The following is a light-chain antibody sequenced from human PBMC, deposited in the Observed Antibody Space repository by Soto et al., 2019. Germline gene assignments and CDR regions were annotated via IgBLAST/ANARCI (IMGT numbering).Light chain of an antibody. Sequence: DIQLTQSPSFLSASVGDRVTITCRASQGISSYLAWYQQEPGKAPKLLIYDASTLQSGVPSRFSGSGSGTEFTLTISSLQPEDFATYYCQQINSNTYTFGQGTKLEIK. J-gene: IGKJ2*01. V-gene: IGKV1-9*01. CDR3: QQINSNTYT. CDR2: DAS. CDR1: QGISSY.